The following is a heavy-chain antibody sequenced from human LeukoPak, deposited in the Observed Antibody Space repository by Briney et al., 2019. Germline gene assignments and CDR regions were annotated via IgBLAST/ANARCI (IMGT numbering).Heavy chain of an antibody. J-gene: IGHJ4*02. Sequence: SETLSLTCTVSGGSISSYYWSWIRQPPGKGLEWIGRIYTSGSTNYNPSLKSRVTISVDTSKNRFSLKLSSVTAAATAVYYCGGHWFGEWLADYFDYWGQGTLVTVSS. CDR2: IYTSGST. V-gene: IGHV4-4*08. CDR1: GGSISSYY. CDR3: GGHWFGEWLADYFDY. D-gene: IGHD3-10*01.